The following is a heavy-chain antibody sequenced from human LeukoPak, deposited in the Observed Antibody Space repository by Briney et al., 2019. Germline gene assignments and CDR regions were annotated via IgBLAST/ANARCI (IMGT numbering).Heavy chain of an antibody. CDR3: ARGYLSYSGSYCDY. CDR1: GFTFRTYS. D-gene: IGHD1-26*01. J-gene: IGHJ4*02. V-gene: IGHV3-48*01. Sequence: GGSLRLSCAASGFTFRTYSMNWVRQAPGKGLEWLSYISSSAGTIYYADSVKGRFTISRDNAKSSVYLRMNSLRADDTAVYYCARGYLSYSGSYCDYWGQGTLVTVSS. CDR2: ISSSAGTI.